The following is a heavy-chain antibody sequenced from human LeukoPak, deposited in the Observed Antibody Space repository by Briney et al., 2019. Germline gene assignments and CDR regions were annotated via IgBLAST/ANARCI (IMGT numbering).Heavy chain of an antibody. D-gene: IGHD1-26*01. CDR3: ARMSGSYFDY. J-gene: IGHJ4*02. CDR1: GGSISSSSDY. Sequence: SETLSLTCTVSGGSISSSSDYRGWIRQPPGKGLEWIGSIYYSGSTYYNPSLKSRVTISVDTSKNQFSLKLSSVTAADTAVYYCARMSGSYFDYWGQGTLVTVSS. CDR2: IYYSGST. V-gene: IGHV4-39*01.